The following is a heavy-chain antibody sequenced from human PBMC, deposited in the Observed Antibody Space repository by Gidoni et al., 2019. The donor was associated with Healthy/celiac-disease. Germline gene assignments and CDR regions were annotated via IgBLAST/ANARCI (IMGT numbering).Heavy chain of an antibody. CDR1: GFTFSSYD. CDR3: ARGTPRGGYYYFDY. V-gene: IGHV3-13*01. CDR2: IGTAGDT. D-gene: IGHD3-22*01. Sequence: EVQLVESGGGLVQPGGSLRLSCAASGFTFSSYDMHWVRQATGKGLEWVSAIGTAGDTYYPGSVKGRFTISRENAKNSLYLQMNSLRAGDTAVYYCARGTPRGGYYYFDYWGQGTLVTVSS. J-gene: IGHJ4*02.